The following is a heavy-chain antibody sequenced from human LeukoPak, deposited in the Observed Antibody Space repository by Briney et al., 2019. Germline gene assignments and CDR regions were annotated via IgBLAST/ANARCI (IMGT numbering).Heavy chain of an antibody. CDR2: MNPNSGNT. J-gene: IGHJ6*03. Sequence: ASVKVSCKASGYTFTGYYMHWVRQAPGQGLEWMGWMNPNSGNTGYAQKFQGRVTMTRNTSISTAYMELSSLRSEDTAVYYCARGYSSGWAYYYYYMDVWGKGTTVTISS. V-gene: IGHV1-8*02. D-gene: IGHD6-19*01. CDR1: GYTFTGYY. CDR3: ARGYSSGWAYYYYYMDV.